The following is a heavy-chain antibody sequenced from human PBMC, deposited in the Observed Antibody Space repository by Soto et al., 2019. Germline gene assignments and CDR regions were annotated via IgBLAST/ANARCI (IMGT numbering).Heavy chain of an antibody. Sequence: GASVKVSCKASGYTFTDYYMHWVRQAPGQGLEWMGWINPNSGGTNYAQKFQGRVAMTRDTSITTAYMEASSLRSDDTAVYYCARIAVAGYLFHQGMDVWGQGTTVTVSS. CDR2: INPNSGGT. J-gene: IGHJ6*02. V-gene: IGHV1-2*02. CDR1: GYTFTDYY. CDR3: ARIAVAGYLFHQGMDV. D-gene: IGHD6-19*01.